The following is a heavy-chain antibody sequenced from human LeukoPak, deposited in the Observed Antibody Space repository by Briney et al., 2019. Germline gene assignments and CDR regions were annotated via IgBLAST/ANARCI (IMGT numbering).Heavy chain of an antibody. CDR3: AREAVTIFALVRTQTTKRPHRFDP. CDR1: GGTFSSYA. CDR2: IIPIFGTA. D-gene: IGHD3/OR15-3a*01. J-gene: IGHJ5*02. Sequence: SVKVSCKASGGTFSSYAISWVRQAPGQGLEWMGGIIPIFGTANYAQKFQGRVTITADESTSTAYLELSSLRSEDTAVYYCAREAVTIFALVRTQTTKRPHRFDPWGQGTLVTVSS. V-gene: IGHV1-69*01.